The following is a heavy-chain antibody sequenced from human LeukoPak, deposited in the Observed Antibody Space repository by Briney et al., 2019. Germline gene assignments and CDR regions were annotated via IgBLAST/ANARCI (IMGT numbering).Heavy chain of an antibody. D-gene: IGHD6-13*01. CDR2: IYYSGST. V-gene: IGHV4-39*01. CDR1: GGSISSSSYY. J-gene: IGHJ3*02. Sequence: SETLSLTCTVSGGSISSSSYYWGWIRQPPGKGLEWIGSIYYSGSTYYNPSLKSRVTKSVDTSKNQFSLKLSSVTAADTAVYYCATRGAATGGAFDIWGQGTMVTVSS. CDR3: ATRGAATGGAFDI.